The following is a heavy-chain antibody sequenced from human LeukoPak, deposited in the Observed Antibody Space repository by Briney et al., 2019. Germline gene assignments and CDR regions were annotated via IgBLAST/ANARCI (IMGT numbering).Heavy chain of an antibody. CDR3: ARDRGNSAYGAWFDS. V-gene: IGHV3-48*01. CDR1: GFTFSSYS. J-gene: IGHJ5*01. Sequence: GGSLRLSCAASGFTFSSYSMNWVRQAPGKGLEWLSYISSGSTTMDYADSVKGRFTISRDNAKNSLFLQMNSLRAEDTGIYFCARDRGNSAYGAWFDSWGQGALVTVSS. CDR2: ISSGSTTM. D-gene: IGHD5-12*01.